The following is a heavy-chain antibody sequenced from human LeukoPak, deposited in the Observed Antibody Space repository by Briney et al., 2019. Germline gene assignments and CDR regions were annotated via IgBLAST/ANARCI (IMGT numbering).Heavy chain of an antibody. D-gene: IGHD3-22*01. J-gene: IGHJ4*02. V-gene: IGHV3-33*01. CDR1: GFTFSSYG. CDR3: AREPYYYDSSGYYAEGYFDY. Sequence: GRSLRLYCAASGFTFSSYGMHWVRQAPGKGLEWVAVIWYDGSNKYYADSVKGRFTISRDNSKNTLYLQMNSLRAEDTAVYYCAREPYYYDSSGYYAEGYFDYWGQGTLVTVSS. CDR2: IWYDGSNK.